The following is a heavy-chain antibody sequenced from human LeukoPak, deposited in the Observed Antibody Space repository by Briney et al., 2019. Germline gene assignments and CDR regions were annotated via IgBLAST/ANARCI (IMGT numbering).Heavy chain of an antibody. J-gene: IGHJ4*02. D-gene: IGHD1-26*01. CDR1: GFDFSGAY. CDR2: IKNKHEHQAT. Sequence: GGSLRLSCAASGFDFSGAYMNWVRQAPGKGLEWVGLIKNKHEHQATDYAAPVRERFIITRDDSSSTLFLQVNSLKTEDTAVYYCVTDANRILGARGTGYWGQGILVTVSS. CDR3: VTDANRILGARGTGY. V-gene: IGHV3-15*07.